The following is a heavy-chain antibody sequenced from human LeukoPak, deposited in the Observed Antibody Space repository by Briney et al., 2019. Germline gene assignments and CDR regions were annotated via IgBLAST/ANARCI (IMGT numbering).Heavy chain of an antibody. J-gene: IGHJ3*02. D-gene: IGHD3-22*01. CDR1: GGSISSYY. CDR3: ARERDYYYDSSGYFPDDAFDI. CDR2: IYYSGST. Sequence: SETLSLTCTVSGGSISSYYWSWIRQPPGKGLEWIGYIYYSGSTNYNPSLKSRVTISVDTSKNQFSLKLSSETAADTAVYYCARERDYYYDSSGYFPDDAFDIWGQGTMVTVSS. V-gene: IGHV4-59*01.